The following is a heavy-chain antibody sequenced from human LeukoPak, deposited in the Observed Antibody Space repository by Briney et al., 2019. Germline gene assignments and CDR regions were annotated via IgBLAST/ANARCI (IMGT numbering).Heavy chain of an antibody. CDR2: ISGSGTGT. CDR1: GFTFSSSA. J-gene: IGHJ4*02. D-gene: IGHD1-26*01. V-gene: IGHV3-23*01. CDR3: TTNMGPRAPK. Sequence: GGSLRLSCAASGFTFSSSAMTWVRQAPGKGLEWVSAISGSGTGTFYADSVKGRFTISRDNSNITLYLQMNSLKTEDTAVYFCTTNMGPRAPKWGQGTLVTVSS.